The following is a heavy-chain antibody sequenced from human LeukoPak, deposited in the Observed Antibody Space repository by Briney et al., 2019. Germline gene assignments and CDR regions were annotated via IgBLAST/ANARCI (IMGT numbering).Heavy chain of an antibody. CDR1: GFTFSSYA. CDR3: AREGPEGFDP. Sequence: GGSLRLSCAASGFTFSSYAMSWVRQAPGKGLEWVANIKQDGSEKYYVDSVKGRFTISRDNAKNSLYLQMNSLRAEDTAVYYCAREGPEGFDPWGQGTLVTVSS. D-gene: IGHD1-14*01. CDR2: IKQDGSEK. J-gene: IGHJ5*02. V-gene: IGHV3-7*01.